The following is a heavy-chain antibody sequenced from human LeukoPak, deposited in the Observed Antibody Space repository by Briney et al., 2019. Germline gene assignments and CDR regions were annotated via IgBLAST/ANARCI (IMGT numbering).Heavy chain of an antibody. Sequence: GGSLRPSCAASGFTFSSYEMNWVRQAPGKGLEWVSYISSSGSTIYYADSVKGRFTISRDNAKNSLYLQMNSLRAEDTAVYYCARESGMAGLRDYYGMDVWGQGTTVTVSS. CDR2: ISSSGSTI. J-gene: IGHJ6*02. V-gene: IGHV3-48*03. CDR3: ARESGMAGLRDYYGMDV. CDR1: GFTFSSYE. D-gene: IGHD1-26*01.